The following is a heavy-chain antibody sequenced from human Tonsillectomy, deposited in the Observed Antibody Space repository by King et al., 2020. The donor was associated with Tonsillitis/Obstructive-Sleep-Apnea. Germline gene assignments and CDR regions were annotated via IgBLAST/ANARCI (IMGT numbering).Heavy chain of an antibody. CDR1: GFSLSTSGVG. J-gene: IGHJ5*02. CDR2: IYWDDDK. CDR3: GRSPRYILCSGFATYCFDP. D-gene: IGHD3-3*01. Sequence: ITLQESGPTLVKPTQTLTLTCTFSGFSLSTSGVGVGWIRQPPGQALEWLALIYWDDDKLYSPSLKSRLTITKDTSKNQVVLTMTNMNPVDTATYYCGRSPRYILCSGFATYCFDPWAQGTVVTVSS. V-gene: IGHV2-5*02.